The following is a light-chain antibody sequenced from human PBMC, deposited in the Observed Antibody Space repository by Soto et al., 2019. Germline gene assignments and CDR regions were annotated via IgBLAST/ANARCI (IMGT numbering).Light chain of an antibody. CDR3: LQHSSYPPT. CDR1: QSVSSY. V-gene: IGKV3-11*01. J-gene: IGKJ4*01. CDR2: DAT. Sequence: EVVLTQSPATLSLSPGERATLSCRASQSVSSYLNWYQQKPGQAPRLLIYDATDRATGVPARFSGSGSGTDFSLTISSLEPEDFATYYCLQHSSYPPTFGGGTKVEI.